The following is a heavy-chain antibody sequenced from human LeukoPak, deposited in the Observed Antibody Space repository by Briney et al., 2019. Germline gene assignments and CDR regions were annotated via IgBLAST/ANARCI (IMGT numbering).Heavy chain of an antibody. CDR1: GYTFSSYY. V-gene: IGHV1-46*01. Sequence: GASVKVSCKASGYTFSSYYMHWVRQAPGQWLEWMGIINPSGGSTSYAQKFQGRVTMTRDTSTSTVYMELSSLRSEDTAVYYCATVRGAKYCSSTSCPPGYWGQGTLVTVSS. D-gene: IGHD2-2*01. CDR2: INPSGGST. J-gene: IGHJ4*02. CDR3: ATVRGAKYCSSTSCPPGY.